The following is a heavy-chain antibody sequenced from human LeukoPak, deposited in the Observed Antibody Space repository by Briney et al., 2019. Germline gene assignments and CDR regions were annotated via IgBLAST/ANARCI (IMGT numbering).Heavy chain of an antibody. CDR3: AKDRGDYTNWFDP. CDR2: IRYDGSNQ. CDR1: GFIFSSFG. V-gene: IGHV3-30*02. Sequence: PGGSLRLSCAASGFIFSSFGMHWVRQAPGKGLEWVAFIRYDGSNQYYADSVKGRCTISRDNSKNMLYLQIKSLRAEDTAVYFCAKDRGDYTNWFDPWGHGTLVTVSS. J-gene: IGHJ5*02. D-gene: IGHD4-17*01.